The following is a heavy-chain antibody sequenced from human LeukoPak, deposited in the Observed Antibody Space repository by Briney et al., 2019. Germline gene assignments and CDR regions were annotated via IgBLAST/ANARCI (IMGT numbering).Heavy chain of an antibody. CDR2: INPNSGGT. D-gene: IGHD6-13*01. J-gene: IGHJ6*02. CDR1: GYTFTDYY. CDR3: ARVRIGQQLDKYYYYAMDV. Sequence: ASVKVSCKASGYTFTDYYMHWVRQAPGQGLEWMGWINPNSGGTNYAQKFQGRVTMTTDASISTAYMEVSRLRSDDTAVYYCARVRIGQQLDKYYYYAMDVWGQGTTVTVSS. V-gene: IGHV1-2*02.